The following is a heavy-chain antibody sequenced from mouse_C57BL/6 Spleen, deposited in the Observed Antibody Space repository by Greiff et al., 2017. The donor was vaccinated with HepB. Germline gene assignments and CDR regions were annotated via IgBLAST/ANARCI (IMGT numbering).Heavy chain of an antibody. CDR1: GFTFSDYG. J-gene: IGHJ2*01. CDR2: ISSGSSTI. CDR3: AREARDY. V-gene: IGHV5-17*01. Sequence: EVKLQESGGGLVKPGGSLKLSCAASGFTFSDYGMHWVRQAPEKGLEWVAYISSGSSTIYYADTVKGRFTISRDNAKNTLFLQMTSLGSEDTAMYYCAREARDYWGQGTTLTVSS.